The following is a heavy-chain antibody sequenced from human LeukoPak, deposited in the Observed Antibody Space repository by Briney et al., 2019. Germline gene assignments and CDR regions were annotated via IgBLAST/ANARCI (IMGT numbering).Heavy chain of an antibody. Sequence: SETLSLTCTVSGGSISSGGYYWSWIRQHPGKGLEWIGYIYYSGSTYYNPSLKSRVTISVDTSKNRFSLKLSSVTAADTAVYYCAREADYYDSSGYPRGAFDIWGQGTMVTVSS. D-gene: IGHD3-22*01. CDR3: AREADYYDSSGYPRGAFDI. V-gene: IGHV4-31*03. CDR2: IYYSGST. J-gene: IGHJ3*02. CDR1: GGSISSGGYY.